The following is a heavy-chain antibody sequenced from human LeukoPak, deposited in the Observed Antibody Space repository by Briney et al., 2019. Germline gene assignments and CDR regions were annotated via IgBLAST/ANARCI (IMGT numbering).Heavy chain of an antibody. CDR3: ARHLTGIAVAGYYYYGMDV. Sequence: SQTLSLTCTVSGGSISSGDYYWSWIRQPPGKGLEWIGYIYYSGSTYYNPSLKSRVTISVDTSKNRFSLKLSSVTAADTAVYYCARHLTGIAVAGYYYYGMDVWGQGTTVTVSS. V-gene: IGHV4-30-4*01. CDR1: GGSISSGDYY. CDR2: IYYSGST. J-gene: IGHJ6*02. D-gene: IGHD6-19*01.